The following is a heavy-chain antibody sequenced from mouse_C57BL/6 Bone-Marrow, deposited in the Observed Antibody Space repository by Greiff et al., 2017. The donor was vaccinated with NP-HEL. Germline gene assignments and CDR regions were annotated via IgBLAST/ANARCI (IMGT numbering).Heavy chain of an antibody. CDR1: GFNIKDDY. CDR3: TTDDYYWYFDV. V-gene: IGHV14-4*01. CDR2: IDPENGDT. D-gene: IGHD2-4*01. J-gene: IGHJ1*03. Sequence: LVESGAELVRPGASVKLSCTASGFNIKDDYMHWVKQRPEQGLEWIGWIDPENGDTEYASKFQGKATITADTSSNTAYLQLSSLTSEDTAVYYCTTDDYYWYFDVWGTGTTVTVSS.